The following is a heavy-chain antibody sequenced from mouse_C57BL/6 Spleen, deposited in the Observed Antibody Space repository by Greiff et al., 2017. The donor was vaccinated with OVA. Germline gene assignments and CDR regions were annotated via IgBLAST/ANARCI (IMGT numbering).Heavy chain of an antibody. V-gene: IGHV1-81*01. CDR3: ARGGTGPRFAY. D-gene: IGHD4-1*01. CDR2: IYPRSGNT. J-gene: IGHJ3*01. CDR1: GYTFTSYG. Sequence: VQLQESGAELARPGASVKLSCKASGYTFTSYGISWVKQRTGQGLEWIGEIYPRSGNTYYNEKFKGKATLTADKSSSTAYMELRSLTSEDSAVYFCARGGTGPRFAYWGQGTLVTVSA.